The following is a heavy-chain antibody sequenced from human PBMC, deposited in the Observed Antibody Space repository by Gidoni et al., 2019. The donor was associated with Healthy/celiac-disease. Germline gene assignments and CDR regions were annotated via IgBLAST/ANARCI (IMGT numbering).Heavy chain of an antibody. CDR2: IKSKTDGGTT. V-gene: IGHV3-15*01. Sequence: EVQLVESGGGLVKPGGSLRLSCAASGFTFSNAWMSWVRQAPGKGLEWVGRIKSKTDGGTTDYAAPVKGRFTISRDDSKNTLYLQMNSLKTEDTAVYYCVSGWYDGASDYWGQGTLVTVSS. J-gene: IGHJ4*02. D-gene: IGHD6-19*01. CDR1: GFTFSNAW. CDR3: VSGWYDGASDY.